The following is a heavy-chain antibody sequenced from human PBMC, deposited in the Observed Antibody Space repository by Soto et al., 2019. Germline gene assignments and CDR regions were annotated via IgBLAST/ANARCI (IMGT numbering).Heavy chain of an antibody. CDR2: IYDSGST. V-gene: IGHV4-59*11. J-gene: IGHJ4*02. CDR3: AAPPRY. Sequence: PSHTLSLTCTVSGGSISSHYWSWIRQPPGKGLEWIGYIYDSGSTNYNPSLKSRVTISVDTSKNQFSLKLTSVTAADTAVYYCAAPPRYWGQGTLVTVSS. D-gene: IGHD6-6*01. CDR1: GGSISSHY.